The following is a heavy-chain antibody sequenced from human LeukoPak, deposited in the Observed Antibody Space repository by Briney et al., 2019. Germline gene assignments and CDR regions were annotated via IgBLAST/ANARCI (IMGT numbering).Heavy chain of an antibody. CDR2: IVTDGSFT. Sequence: GGSLRLSCAASGFTFSSYWMHWVRQAPGKGLVWVSRIVTDGSFTSYADSVRGRFTISRDNAKNTLYLQMSSLRAEDTAVYYCIRGTVGAPGNDYWGQGTLVTVYS. CDR1: GFTFSSYW. V-gene: IGHV3-74*01. CDR3: IRGTVGAPGNDY. D-gene: IGHD1-26*01. J-gene: IGHJ4*02.